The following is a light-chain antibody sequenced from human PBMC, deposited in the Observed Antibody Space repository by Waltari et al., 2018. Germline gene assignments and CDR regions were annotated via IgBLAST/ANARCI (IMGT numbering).Light chain of an antibody. Sequence: DIQMTQFPSSVSASVGDRVTMTCRASEEISQWLAWYQQRPGQPPKLLICNASTVQDGVPSRCAGSGSKTDFTLTIDNLHPEDFATYYCQQGNSFPRTFGQGTKVEVK. CDR2: NAS. V-gene: IGKV1-12*01. CDR1: EEISQW. J-gene: IGKJ1*01. CDR3: QQGNSFPRT.